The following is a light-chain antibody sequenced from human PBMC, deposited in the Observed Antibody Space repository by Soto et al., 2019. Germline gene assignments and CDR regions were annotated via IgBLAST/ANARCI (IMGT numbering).Light chain of an antibody. CDR1: SGDVGGYNF. CDR3: FSYGGSYTWV. V-gene: IGLV2-11*01. CDR2: DVS. J-gene: IGLJ2*01. Sequence: QSALTQPRSVSGSHGQSVTISCTGTSGDVGGYNFVSWYQQHPGKVPTLVIFDVSHRPSGVPDRFSGSKSGNTDSLTISGIQAEDEADYYCFSYGGSYTWVFGGGTKLTVL.